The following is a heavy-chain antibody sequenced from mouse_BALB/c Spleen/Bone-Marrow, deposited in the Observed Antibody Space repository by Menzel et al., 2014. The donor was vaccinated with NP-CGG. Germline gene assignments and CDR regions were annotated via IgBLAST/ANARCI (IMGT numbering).Heavy chain of an antibody. CDR2: ISDGGSYT. CDR1: GFTFSGYY. Sequence: EVKLMESGGGLVKPGGSLKLSCAASGFTFSGYYMYWVRQTPEKRLEWVATISDGGSYTYYPDSVKGRFTISRDNAKNNLYLQMSSLKSEDTAMYYCANYYGSTWFAYWGQGTLVTVSA. CDR3: ANYYGSTWFAY. J-gene: IGHJ3*01. D-gene: IGHD1-1*01. V-gene: IGHV5-4*02.